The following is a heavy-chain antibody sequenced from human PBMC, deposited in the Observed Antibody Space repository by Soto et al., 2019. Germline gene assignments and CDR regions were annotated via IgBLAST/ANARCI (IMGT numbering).Heavy chain of an antibody. CDR3: AHEREWMLQIFDP. J-gene: IGHJ5*02. CDR1: GGSINSNYNH. Sequence: SETLSLTCSVSGGSINSNYNHWGWIRQPPGKGLEWIGSIHYTGTTYYNPSLKSRVTISVDTSKNQFSLKLNSVTAADTAVYYCAHEREWMLQIFDPWGQGTVVTVSS. CDR2: IHYTGTT. D-gene: IGHD3-3*01. V-gene: IGHV4-39*01.